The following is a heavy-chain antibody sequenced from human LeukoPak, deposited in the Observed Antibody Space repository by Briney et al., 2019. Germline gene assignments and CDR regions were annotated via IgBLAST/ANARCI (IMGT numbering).Heavy chain of an antibody. Sequence: SETLSLTCAVYGGSFSGYYWSWIRQPPGKGLEWIGEIHHSGSTNYNPSLKSRVTISVDTSKNQFSLKLSSVTAADTAVYYCARYCSSTSCATEIDAFDIWGQGTMVTVSS. CDR3: ARYCSSTSCATEIDAFDI. CDR2: IHHSGST. D-gene: IGHD2-2*01. J-gene: IGHJ3*02. CDR1: GGSFSGYY. V-gene: IGHV4-34*01.